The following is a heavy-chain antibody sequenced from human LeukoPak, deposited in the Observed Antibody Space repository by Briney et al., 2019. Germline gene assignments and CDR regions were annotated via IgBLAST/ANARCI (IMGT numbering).Heavy chain of an antibody. V-gene: IGHV3-30*02. CDR3: AREPTVGATRGYYFDY. CDR1: GFTFSSYG. D-gene: IGHD1-26*01. CDR2: IRYDGSNK. Sequence: PGGSLRLSCAASGFTFSSYGMHWVRQAPGKGLEWVAFIRYDGSNKYYADSVKGRFTISRDNSKNTLYLQMNSLRAEDTAVYYCAREPTVGATRGYYFDYWGQGTLVTVSS. J-gene: IGHJ4*02.